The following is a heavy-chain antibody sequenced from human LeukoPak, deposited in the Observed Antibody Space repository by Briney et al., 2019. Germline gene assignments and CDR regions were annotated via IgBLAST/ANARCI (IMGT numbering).Heavy chain of an antibody. CDR3: ARHGNLVVPANYYYMDV. CDR2: IYYSGST. V-gene: IGHV4-59*08. Sequence: SETLSLTCTVSGGSFSSYYWSWIRQPPGKGLEWIGYIYYSGSTNYNPSLKSRVTISVDTSKNQFSLKLSSVTAADTAVYYCARHGNLVVPANYYYMDVWGKGTTVTVSS. J-gene: IGHJ6*03. CDR1: GGSFSSYY. D-gene: IGHD2-2*01.